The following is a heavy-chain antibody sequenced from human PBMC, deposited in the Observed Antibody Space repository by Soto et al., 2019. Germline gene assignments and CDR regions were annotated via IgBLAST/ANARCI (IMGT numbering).Heavy chain of an antibody. CDR3: ARDARAYYSDTTGYYYGLYFDF. J-gene: IGHJ4*02. V-gene: IGHV1-2*04. Sequence: ASVKVSCKASLYTFTGYYMHWVRQAPGQGLEWLGWINPKSGDTNYAPKFRGWVTMTRDTSITTAYMELSRLRSDDTAVYYCARDARAYYSDTTGYYYGLYFDFWGQGTLVTV. D-gene: IGHD3-22*01. CDR2: INPKSGDT. CDR1: LYTFTGYY.